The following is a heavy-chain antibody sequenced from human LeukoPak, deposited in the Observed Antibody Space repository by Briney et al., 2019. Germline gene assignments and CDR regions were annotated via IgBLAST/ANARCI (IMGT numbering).Heavy chain of an antibody. D-gene: IGHD4-23*01. CDR1: GYTFTSYD. Sequence: ASVKVSCKASGYTFTSYDFNGGGRASGQRAEGRGGMSPNSGDTGYAPKLQDRVTMTRNTYISTAYMELSSLRSDDTAVYYCARGWLAETSEVTPYNYWGQGTLVTVSS. CDR3: ARGWLAETSEVTPYNY. V-gene: IGHV1-8*01. CDR2: MSPNSGDT. J-gene: IGHJ4*02.